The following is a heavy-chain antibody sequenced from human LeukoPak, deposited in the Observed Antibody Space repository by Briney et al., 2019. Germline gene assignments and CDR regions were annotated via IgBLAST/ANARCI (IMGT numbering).Heavy chain of an antibody. D-gene: IGHD2-2*01. CDR2: ISAGDGST. CDR3: ARSILVVPVASHLNYGVDV. Sequence: ASVKVSCKASGYTFAKYAIHWVRQAPGQRLEWMGWISAGDGSTRYSQKFHGGVTITRDTSASTAYMELSSLRSEDTAVYYCARSILVVPVASHLNYGVDVWGQGTTVTVSS. V-gene: IGHV1-3*01. J-gene: IGHJ6*02. CDR1: GYTFAKYA.